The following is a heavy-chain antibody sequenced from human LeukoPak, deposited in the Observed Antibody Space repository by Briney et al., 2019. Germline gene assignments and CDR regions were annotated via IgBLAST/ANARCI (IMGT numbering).Heavy chain of an antibody. D-gene: IGHD2-2*02. Sequence: SETLSLTCTVSGGSISNYYWSWIRQPPGKGLEWLGSIYYSGNIDYSPSLKSRVTISVDTSKKQFSLKLTSVTAADTAVYYCARHLYTGFDSRGQGTLVTVSS. CDR1: GGSISNYY. CDR3: ARHLYTGFDS. CDR2: IYYSGNI. J-gene: IGHJ5*01. V-gene: IGHV4-59*08.